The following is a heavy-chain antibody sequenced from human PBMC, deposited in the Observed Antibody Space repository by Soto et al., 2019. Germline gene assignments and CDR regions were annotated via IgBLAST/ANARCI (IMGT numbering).Heavy chain of an antibody. J-gene: IGHJ4*02. V-gene: IGHV3-30-3*01. CDR2: ISYDGSNK. CDR3: AREGVAVAVTPYLDY. Sequence: GGSLRLSCAASGFTFSSYAMHWVRQAPGKGLEWVAVISYDGSNKYYADSVKGRFTISRDNSKNTLYLQMNSLRAEDTAVYYCAREGVAVAVTPYLDYWGQGTLVTVSS. CDR1: GFTFSSYA. D-gene: IGHD6-19*01.